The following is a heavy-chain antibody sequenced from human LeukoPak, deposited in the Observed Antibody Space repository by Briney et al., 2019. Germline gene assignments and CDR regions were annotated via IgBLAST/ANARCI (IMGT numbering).Heavy chain of an antibody. D-gene: IGHD2-2*01. Sequence: GRSLRLSCAASGFTFSSYAMHWVRQAPGKGLEWVAVISYDGSNNYYADSVKGRFTISRDKSKNTLYLQMNSLRAEDTALYYCARDHCSSTSCYPNAAVDYWGQGALVTVSS. J-gene: IGHJ4*02. CDR3: ARDHCSSTSCYPNAAVDY. CDR2: ISYDGSNN. CDR1: GFTFSSYA. V-gene: IGHV3-30-3*01.